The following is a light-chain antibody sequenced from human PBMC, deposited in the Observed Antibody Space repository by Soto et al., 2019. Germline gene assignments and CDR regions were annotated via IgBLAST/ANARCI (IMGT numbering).Light chain of an antibody. J-gene: IGKJ1*01. CDR2: KAS. V-gene: IGKV1-5*03. CDR3: QQYNSYRT. Sequence: DIQITQSPSTLSASVGDRVTITCRASQSISSWLAWYQQKPGKAPKLLIYKASSLESGVPSSFSGSGSGTEFTLTISSLKPEDFATYYCQQYNSYRTFGQGTKVDNK. CDR1: QSISSW.